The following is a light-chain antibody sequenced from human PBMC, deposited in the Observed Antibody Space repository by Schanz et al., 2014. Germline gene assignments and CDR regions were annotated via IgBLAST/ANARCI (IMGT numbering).Light chain of an antibody. Sequence: DIQMTQSPSSLSASVGDRVTITCQASQDISNYLNWYQQKPGKAPKLLIYDASNLETGVPSRFSGSGSGTDFTFTISSLQPEDIATYYCLQSDNLPHFGGGTKVEI. CDR3: LQSDNLPH. V-gene: IGKV1-33*01. CDR2: DAS. J-gene: IGKJ4*01. CDR1: QDISNY.